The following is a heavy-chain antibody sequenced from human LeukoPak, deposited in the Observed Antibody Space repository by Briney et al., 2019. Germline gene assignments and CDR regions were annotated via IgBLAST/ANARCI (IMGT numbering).Heavy chain of an antibody. V-gene: IGHV3-23*01. J-gene: IGHJ6*02. D-gene: IGHD3-10*01. CDR3: AKDRGLPYLEGSGARGNMDV. CDR2: ISVRVGIT. Sequence: GGSLRLSCAAPGFTCSSYAMSWVRQEPGKRLECVSTISVRVGITYYAPAVKGRFTISRDNSKNTLYRQMTSLRAEVPAVYYCAKDRGLPYLEGSGARGNMDVWGQGTTVTVSS. CDR1: GFTCSSYA.